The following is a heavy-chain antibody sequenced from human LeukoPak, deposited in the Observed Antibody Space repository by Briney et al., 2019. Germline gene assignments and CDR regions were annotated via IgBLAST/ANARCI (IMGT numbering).Heavy chain of an antibody. CDR2: IIPIFGTA. Sequence: ASVKVSCKASGGTFISYAISWVRQAPGQGLEWMGGIIPIFGTANYAQKFQGRVTITADESTSTAYMELSSLRSEDTAVYYCARGSERDYYYYYGMDVWGQGTTVTVSS. J-gene: IGHJ6*02. D-gene: IGHD2-15*01. V-gene: IGHV1-69*13. CDR1: GGTFISYA. CDR3: ARGSERDYYYYYGMDV.